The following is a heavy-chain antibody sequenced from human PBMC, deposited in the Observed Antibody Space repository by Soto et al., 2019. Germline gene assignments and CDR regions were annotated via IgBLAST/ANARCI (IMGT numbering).Heavy chain of an antibody. CDR1: GYTLTELS. D-gene: IGHD6-19*01. J-gene: IGHJ6*03. CDR3: ATREWSSGWRNYYYYMDV. CDR2: FDPEDGET. V-gene: IGHV1-24*01. Sequence: ASVKVSCKVSGYTLTELSMHWVRQAPGKGLEWMGGFDPEDGETIYAQKFQGRVTMTEDTSTDTAYMELSSLRSEDTAVYYCATREWSSGWRNYYYYMDVWGKGTTVTVSS.